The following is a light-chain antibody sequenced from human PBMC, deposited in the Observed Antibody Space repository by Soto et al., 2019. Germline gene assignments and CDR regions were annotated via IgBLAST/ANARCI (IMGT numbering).Light chain of an antibody. V-gene: IGKV3-20*01. CDR2: DAY. Sequence: EIEMTQSPGTLSLSPGERATLSCRASQSVSSNNLAWYQQRPGQAPRVVIYDAYTRATGIPERFSASGFVRDYTHIIIKLELQFFAVYSCQRYGRSPLTFSARTKVDI. CDR3: QRYGRSPLT. CDR1: QSVSSNN. J-gene: IGKJ3*01.